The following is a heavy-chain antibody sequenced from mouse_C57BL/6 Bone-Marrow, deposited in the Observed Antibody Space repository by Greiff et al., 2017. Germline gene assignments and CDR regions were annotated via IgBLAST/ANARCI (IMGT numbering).Heavy chain of an antibody. Sequence: QVQLKQSGPELVKPGASVKISCKASGYSFTSYYIHWVKQRPGQGLEWIGWIYPGSGNTKYNEKFKGKATLTADTSSSTAYMQLSSLTSEDSAVYYCAREGRYAQAWFAYWGQGTLVTVSA. J-gene: IGHJ3*01. CDR1: GYSFTSYY. D-gene: IGHD6-5*01. V-gene: IGHV1-66*01. CDR2: IYPGSGNT. CDR3: AREGRYAQAWFAY.